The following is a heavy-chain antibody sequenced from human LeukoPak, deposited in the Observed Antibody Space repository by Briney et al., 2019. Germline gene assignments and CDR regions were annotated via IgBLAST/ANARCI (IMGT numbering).Heavy chain of an antibody. D-gene: IGHD2-2*01. Sequence: PGGSLRLSCAASGFTFSSYDMHWVRQATGKGLEWVSAIGTAGDTYYPGSVKGRFTISRENAKNSLYLQMNSLRAGDTAVYYCARDCSSTSCHYGMDVWGQGTTVTVSS. CDR1: GFTFSSYD. CDR3: ARDCSSTSCHYGMDV. V-gene: IGHV3-13*01. CDR2: IGTAGDT. J-gene: IGHJ6*02.